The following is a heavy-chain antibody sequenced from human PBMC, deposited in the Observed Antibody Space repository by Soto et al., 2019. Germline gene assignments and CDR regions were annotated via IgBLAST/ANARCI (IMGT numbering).Heavy chain of an antibody. Sequence: ASVKVSCKASEYTFTGFHLHWVRQAPGQGLEWMGWINPKSGDTKYAQKFQGRVTLTRDTSISTGYMELSRLESNDTAVYYCAKGLWTVGHCTGGSCYDGMDVWGQGTTVTVPS. J-gene: IGHJ6*02. CDR1: EYTFTGFH. CDR3: AKGLWTVGHCTGGSCYDGMDV. D-gene: IGHD2-15*01. CDR2: INPKSGDT. V-gene: IGHV1-2*02.